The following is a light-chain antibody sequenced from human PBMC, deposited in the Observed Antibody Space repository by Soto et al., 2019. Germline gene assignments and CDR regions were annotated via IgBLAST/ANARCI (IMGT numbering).Light chain of an antibody. Sequence: QSALTQPASVSGSPGQSITISCTGTSIDVGNYNLVSWYQHDPGKAPKLLIYEGSKRPSGVSDRFSGSKSGNTASLTISGLQAEDEADYYCCSYASSSTDVFGTGTKLTVL. CDR2: EGS. CDR3: CSYASSSTDV. V-gene: IGLV2-23*01. J-gene: IGLJ1*01. CDR1: SIDVGNYNL.